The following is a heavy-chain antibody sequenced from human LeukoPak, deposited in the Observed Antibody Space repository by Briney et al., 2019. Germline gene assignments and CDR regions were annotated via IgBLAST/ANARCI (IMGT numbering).Heavy chain of an antibody. V-gene: IGHV3-23*01. J-gene: IGHJ4*02. D-gene: IGHD6-19*01. Sequence: GGSLRLSCIASGFTFSSYAMSWVRQAPGKGLEWVSAISGSGGRTYYADSVKGRFTISRGNFKNTLYVQMNSLRAEDTAVYYCVKEKDSRGFFDYWGQGTLVTVSS. CDR2: ISGSGGRT. CDR1: GFTFSSYA. CDR3: VKEKDSRGFFDY.